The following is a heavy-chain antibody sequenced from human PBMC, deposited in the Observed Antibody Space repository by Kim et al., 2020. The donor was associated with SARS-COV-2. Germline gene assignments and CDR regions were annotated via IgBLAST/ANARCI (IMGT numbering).Heavy chain of an antibody. J-gene: IGHJ6*02. D-gene: IGHD1-1*01. CDR2: IWYDGSNK. CDR1: GFTFSSYG. V-gene: IGHV3-33*06. Sequence: GGSLRLSCAASGFTFSSYGMHWVRQAPGKGLEWVAVIWYDGSNKYYADSVKGRFTISRDNSKNTLYLQMNSLRAEDTAVYYCAKDERAGPGGYYYYYYGMDVWGQGTTVTVSS. CDR3: AKDERAGPGGYYYYYYGMDV.